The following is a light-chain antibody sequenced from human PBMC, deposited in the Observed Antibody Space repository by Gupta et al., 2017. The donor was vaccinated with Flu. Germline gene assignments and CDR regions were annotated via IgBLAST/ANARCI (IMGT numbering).Light chain of an antibody. V-gene: IGLV2-8*01. CDR2: EVT. CDR1: SSDVGAYNS. J-gene: IGLJ3*02. Sequence: SVTSACTGSSSDVGAYNSVSWYQQYPGRAPKRLMYEVTKRPSGVPDRVSGAKSGNTASLTVSGLQTDDEAVDYCFSHAGNFKGMLGGGTKLTVV. CDR3: FSHAGNFKGM.